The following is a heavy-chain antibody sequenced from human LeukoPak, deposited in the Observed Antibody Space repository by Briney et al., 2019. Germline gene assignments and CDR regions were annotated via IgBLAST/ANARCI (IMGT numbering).Heavy chain of an antibody. CDR3: ARGVEPLAANTLAY. CDR1: GFTFITND. CDR2: LYSDGNT. V-gene: IGHV3-53*01. J-gene: IGHJ4*02. D-gene: IGHD1-14*01. Sequence: PGGSLRPSCAPSGFTFITNDMTWVPQPPGKGLEWFSVLYSDGNTKYADSVQGRFTISRDNSKNTLYLEMNSLSPDDTAVYYCARGVEPLAANTLAYWGQGTLVTVSS.